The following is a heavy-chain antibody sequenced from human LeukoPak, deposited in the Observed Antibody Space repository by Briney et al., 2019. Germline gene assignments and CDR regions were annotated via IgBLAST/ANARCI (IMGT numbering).Heavy chain of an antibody. CDR3: AREIPQQLVAMDV. J-gene: IGHJ6*02. Sequence: PGGSLRLSCAASGFTVSSNYMSWVRQAPGKGLEWLANIKEDGTGKNHVDSVKGRFTISRDNAKNSLYLQMNGLRAEDTAVYYCAREIPQQLVAMDVWGQGTTVTVSS. CDR2: IKEDGTGK. D-gene: IGHD6-13*01. V-gene: IGHV3-7*04. CDR1: GFTVSSNY.